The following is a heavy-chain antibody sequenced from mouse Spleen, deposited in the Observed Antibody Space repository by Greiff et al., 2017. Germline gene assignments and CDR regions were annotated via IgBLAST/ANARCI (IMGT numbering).Heavy chain of an antibody. CDR1: GYTFTDYY. CDR2: IYPGSGNT. Sequence: VQLQQSGAELVRPGASVKLSCKASGYTFTDYYINWVKQRPGQGLEWIARIYPGSGNTYYNEKFKGKATLTAEKSSSTAYMQLSSLTSEDSAVYFCARQRDYYGSSKYAMDYWGQGTSVTVSS. V-gene: IGHV1-76*01. CDR3: ARQRDYYGSSKYAMDY. D-gene: IGHD1-1*01. J-gene: IGHJ4*01.